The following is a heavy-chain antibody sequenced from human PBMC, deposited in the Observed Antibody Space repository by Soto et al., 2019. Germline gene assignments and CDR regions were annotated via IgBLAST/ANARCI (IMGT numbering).Heavy chain of an antibody. J-gene: IGHJ6*02. V-gene: IGHV3-74*01. CDR3: VRAIGHYGMDV. CDR1: GFIFSNCW. CDR2: INSDGSST. Sequence: EVQLVESGGGLVQPGGSLRLSCVASGFIFSNCWMHWVRQAPGMGLVWVSHINSDGSSTTYADSVKGRFTISRDNAKNTLYLQMNSLRAEDTAVYYCVRAIGHYGMDVWGRGATATVSS. D-gene: IGHD3-22*01.